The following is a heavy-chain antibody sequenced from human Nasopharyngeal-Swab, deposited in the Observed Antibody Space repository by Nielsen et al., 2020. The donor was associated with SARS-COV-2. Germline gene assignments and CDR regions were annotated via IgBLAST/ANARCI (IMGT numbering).Heavy chain of an antibody. Sequence: ASVKVSCKASGYTVAYRYMHWVRQAPGKGLEWMGGFDPEDGETIYAQKFQGRVTMTEDTSTDTAYMELSSLRSEDTAVYYCATDSLYRDAFDIWGQGTMVTVSS. CDR3: ATDSLYRDAFDI. CDR2: FDPEDGET. CDR1: GYTVAYRY. V-gene: IGHV1-24*01. J-gene: IGHJ3*02. D-gene: IGHD3-16*02.